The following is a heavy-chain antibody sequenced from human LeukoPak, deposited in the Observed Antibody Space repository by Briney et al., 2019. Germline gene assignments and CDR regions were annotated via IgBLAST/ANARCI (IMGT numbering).Heavy chain of an antibody. V-gene: IGHV3-30*03. J-gene: IGHJ4*02. D-gene: IGHD3-22*01. CDR3: ARVAKTYYYDSSGYYY. Sequence: GGSLRLSCAASGFTFSSYGMHWVRQAPGKGLEWVTVISYDGSKKSYADSVKGRFTISRDNSKNTLYLQMNSLRAEDTAVYYCARVAKTYYYDSSGYYYWGQGTLVTVSS. CDR1: GFTFSSYG. CDR2: ISYDGSKK.